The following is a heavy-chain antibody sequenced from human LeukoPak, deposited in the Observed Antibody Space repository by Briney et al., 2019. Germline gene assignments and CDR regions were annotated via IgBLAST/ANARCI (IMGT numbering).Heavy chain of an antibody. CDR1: GGSIRSSTYY. J-gene: IGHJ4*02. Sequence: SETLSLTCTVSGGSIRSSTYYWGWIRQPPGKGLEWIGSIYHSGITYYNPSLMSRVSISVDTSKKQFSLKMTSVTAADTAVYYCARDISSGWFISIDSWGQGTLVTVSS. V-gene: IGHV4-39*07. CDR3: ARDISSGWFISIDS. D-gene: IGHD6-19*01. CDR2: IYHSGIT.